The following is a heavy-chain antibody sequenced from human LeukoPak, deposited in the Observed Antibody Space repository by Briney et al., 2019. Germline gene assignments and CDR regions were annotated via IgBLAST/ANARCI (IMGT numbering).Heavy chain of an antibody. Sequence: GGSLRLSCAASGFTFRDYYMSWVRQAPGKGLEWVSAMSGSGGSTYYADSVKGRFSISRDNSKNTLYLQMNSLRAEDAAVYYCAKGDHSGNYYVGYFDYWGQGTLVTVSS. CDR2: MSGSGGST. CDR1: GFTFRDYY. CDR3: AKGDHSGNYYVGYFDY. V-gene: IGHV3-23*01. J-gene: IGHJ4*02. D-gene: IGHD1-26*01.